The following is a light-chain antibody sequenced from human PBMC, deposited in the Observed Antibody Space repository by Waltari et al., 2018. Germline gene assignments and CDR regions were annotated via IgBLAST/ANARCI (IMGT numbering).Light chain of an antibody. V-gene: IGKV1-5*03. Sequence: DIQMTQSPSTLSASVGDRVTITCRASQSISDWLAWYQQKPGKAPKLLIYKASDLESGVPSRFSGSGSGTGFTLTISSLQPDDFATYYCQHYDGFPWTFGQGTEVESK. J-gene: IGKJ1*01. CDR1: QSISDW. CDR3: QHYDGFPWT. CDR2: KAS.